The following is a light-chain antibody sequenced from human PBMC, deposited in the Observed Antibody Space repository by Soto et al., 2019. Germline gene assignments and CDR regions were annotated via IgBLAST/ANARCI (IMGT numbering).Light chain of an antibody. CDR3: QVWDISSGHVV. V-gene: IGLV3-21*01. CDR1: NIGSKS. J-gene: IGLJ3*02. CDR2: YDS. Sequence: SYELTQPPSVSVAPGKTASVACGGSNIGSKSVHWYQKKSGQAPVLVMYYDSDRPSGIPERFYRSNSGNTATLTISRVEAGDEADYYCQVWDISSGHVVFGGGTKLTVL.